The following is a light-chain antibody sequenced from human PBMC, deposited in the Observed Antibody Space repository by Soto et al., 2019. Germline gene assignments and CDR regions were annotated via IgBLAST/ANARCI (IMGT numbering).Light chain of an antibody. CDR2: GAF. CDR3: QQRNIWPTVT. J-gene: IGKJ5*01. Sequence: EIVITQSPATLSVSPGERATLSCRDSQSVRSHLAWYQQKPGQTPRLLXYGAFNRANGILARFSGSGSGTDLTLTISSLETEDSAIYDCQQRNIWPTVTFGQGTRLEIK. V-gene: IGKV3-11*01. CDR1: QSVRSH.